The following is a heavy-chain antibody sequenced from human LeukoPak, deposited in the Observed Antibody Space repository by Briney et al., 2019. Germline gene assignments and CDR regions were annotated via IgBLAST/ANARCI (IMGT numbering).Heavy chain of an antibody. Sequence: SETLSLTCAVYGGSFSGYYWSWIRQPPGKGLEWIGEINHSGSTNYNPSLKSRVTISVDTSKNQFSLKLSSVTAADTAVYYCARHGSYYYDSSGYPLWGQGTMVTVSS. V-gene: IGHV4-34*01. CDR3: ARHGSYYYDSSGYPL. J-gene: IGHJ3*01. CDR1: GGSFSGYY. CDR2: INHSGST. D-gene: IGHD3-22*01.